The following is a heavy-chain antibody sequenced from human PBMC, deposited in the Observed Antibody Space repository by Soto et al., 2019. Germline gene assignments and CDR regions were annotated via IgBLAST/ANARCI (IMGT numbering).Heavy chain of an antibody. V-gene: IGHV3-33*01. Sequence: PGGSLRLSCAASGFTFSSYGMHWVRQAPGKGLERVAVIWYDGSNKYYADSVKGRFTISRDNSKNTLYLQMNSLRAEDTAVYYCARDPGYYGSGGAFDIWGQGTMVTVSS. CDR1: GFTFSSYG. CDR3: ARDPGYYGSGGAFDI. CDR2: IWYDGSNK. J-gene: IGHJ3*02. D-gene: IGHD3-10*01.